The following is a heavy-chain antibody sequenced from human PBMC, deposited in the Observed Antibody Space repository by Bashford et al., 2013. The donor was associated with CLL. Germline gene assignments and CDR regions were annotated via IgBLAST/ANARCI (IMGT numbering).Heavy chain of an antibody. V-gene: IGHV3-74*01. CDR1: GFTFSSYW. CDR3: ARGYYYDSSGYFPLDY. J-gene: IGHJ4*02. D-gene: IGHD3-22*01. Sequence: GSLRLSCAASGFTFSSYWMHWVRQAPGKGLVWVSRINSDGSSTSYADSVKGRFTISRDNAKNTLYLQMNSLRAEDTAVYYCARGYYYDSSGYFPLDYWGRGNPSVTVSS. CDR2: INSDGSST.